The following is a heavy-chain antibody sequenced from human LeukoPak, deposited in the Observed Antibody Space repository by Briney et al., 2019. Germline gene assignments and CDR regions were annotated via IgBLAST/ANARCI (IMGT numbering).Heavy chain of an antibody. Sequence: GGSLRLSCVTSGFMFSAYAMSWVRQAPGKGLEWVSIISGSGERTYYTDSVEGRFTVSRDNSKNTLYLQMKSLRAEDTAVYYCVSQSYSGSDNYYFHYWGQGTLVAVSS. CDR1: GFMFSAYA. V-gene: IGHV3-23*01. J-gene: IGHJ4*02. CDR2: ISGSGERT. D-gene: IGHD1-26*01. CDR3: VSQSYSGSDNYYFHY.